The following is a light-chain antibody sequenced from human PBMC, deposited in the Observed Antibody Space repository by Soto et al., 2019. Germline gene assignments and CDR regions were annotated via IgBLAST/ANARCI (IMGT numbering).Light chain of an antibody. CDR2: VNSDGSY. Sequence: QPVLTQSPSASASLGASVKLTCTLSSGHSRYTIAWHHQQSEKGPRYLMKVNSDGSYTKGDGIPDRFSGSSSGTERYLTISSLQSEDEGDYYCQTWGSASYVFRSGTKLTVL. CDR1: SGHSRYT. V-gene: IGLV4-69*01. CDR3: QTWGSASYV. J-gene: IGLJ1*01.